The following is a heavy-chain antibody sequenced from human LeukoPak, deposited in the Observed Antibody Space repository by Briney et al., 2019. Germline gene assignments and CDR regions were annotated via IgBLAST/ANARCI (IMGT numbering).Heavy chain of an antibody. V-gene: IGHV3-9*01. D-gene: IGHD6-13*01. CDR3: AKDISDSSSWYYFDY. CDR2: ISWNSGSI. Sequence: AGRSLRLSCAASGFTFDDYAMHWVRQAPGKGLEWVSGISWNSGSIGYADSVKGRFTISRDNAKNSLYLQMTSLRAEDTALYYCAKDISDSSSWYYFDYWGQGTLVTVSS. CDR1: GFTFDDYA. J-gene: IGHJ4*02.